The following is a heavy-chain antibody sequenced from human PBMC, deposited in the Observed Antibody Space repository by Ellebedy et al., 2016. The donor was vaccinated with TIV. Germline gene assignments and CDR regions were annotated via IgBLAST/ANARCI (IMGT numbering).Heavy chain of an antibody. V-gene: IGHV3-11*01. D-gene: IGHD6-13*01. J-gene: IGHJ4*02. CDR3: ARLGVIAAAGASDY. CDR1: GFTFSGYY. CDR2: ISYSGDLM. Sequence: GESLKISCAASGFTFSGYYMSWFRQAPGKGPEWLSYISYSGDLMYYADSVKGRFTTSRDNAENSLYLQMNSLRAEDTAVYYCARLGVIAAAGASDYWGQGTLVIVSS.